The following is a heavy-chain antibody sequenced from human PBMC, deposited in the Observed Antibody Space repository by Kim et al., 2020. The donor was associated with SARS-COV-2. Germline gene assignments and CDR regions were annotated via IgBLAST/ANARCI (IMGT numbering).Heavy chain of an antibody. D-gene: IGHD6-19*01. Sequence: SVKVSCKASGGTFSSYAISWVRQAPGQGLEWMGGIIPIFGTANYAQKFQGRVTITADESTSTAYMELSSLRSEDTAVYYCATSIAVAGYFDYWGQGTLVTVSS. V-gene: IGHV1-69*13. CDR1: GGTFSSYA. CDR2: IIPIFGTA. CDR3: ATSIAVAGYFDY. J-gene: IGHJ4*02.